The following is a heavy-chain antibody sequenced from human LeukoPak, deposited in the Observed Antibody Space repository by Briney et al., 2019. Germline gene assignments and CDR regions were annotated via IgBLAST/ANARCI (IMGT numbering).Heavy chain of an antibody. CDR2: IRYDGSKK. CDR1: GFIFSSYG. J-gene: IGHJ4*02. D-gene: IGHD3-22*01. V-gene: IGHV3-30*02. Sequence: GGSLRLSCAASGFIFSSYGMHWVRQAPGKGLEWVAFIRYDGSKKYYADSVKGRFTISRDNSKNTLYLQMNSLRAEDTAVYYCAKDQGYYDSSGYYRNFDYWGQGTLVTVSS. CDR3: AKDQGYYDSSGYYRNFDY.